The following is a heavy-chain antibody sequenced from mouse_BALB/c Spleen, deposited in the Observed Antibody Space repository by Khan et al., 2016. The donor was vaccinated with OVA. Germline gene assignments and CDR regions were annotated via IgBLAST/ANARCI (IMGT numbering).Heavy chain of an antibody. V-gene: IGHV5-9-1*01. CDR3: TNGNYGWFAY. Sequence: EVELVESGGGLVEPGGSLKLSCAVSGFTFSSFVMSWVRQTPEKRLVWVATISSAATYTYYPDSIKGRFTISRDYAKKILYLHMHSRRSDDTAIYYCTNGNYGWFAYWGLVTLVTVST. D-gene: IGHD2-1*01. CDR1: GFTFSSFV. J-gene: IGHJ3*01. CDR2: ISSAATYT.